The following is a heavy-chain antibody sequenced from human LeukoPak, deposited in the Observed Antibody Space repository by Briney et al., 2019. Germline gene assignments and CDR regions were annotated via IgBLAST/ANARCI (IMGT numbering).Heavy chain of an antibody. Sequence: SETLSLTCAVSGGSISSGGYSWSWIRRPPGKGLEWIGYIYHSGSTYYNPSLKSRVTISVDRSKNQFSLKLSSVTAADTAVYYCAGATVTTLLGYWGQGTLVTVSS. J-gene: IGHJ4*02. D-gene: IGHD4-17*01. CDR3: AGATVTTLLGY. CDR1: GGSISSGGYS. V-gene: IGHV4-30-2*01. CDR2: IYHSGST.